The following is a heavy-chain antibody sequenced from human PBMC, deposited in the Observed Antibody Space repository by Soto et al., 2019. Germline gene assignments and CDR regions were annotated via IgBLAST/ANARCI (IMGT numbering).Heavy chain of an antibody. Sequence: QVRLVESGGGVVQPGRSLRLSCAASGFTFSSYGMHWVRQAPGKGLEWVAVIWYDGSNKYYADSVKGRFTISRDNSKNTLYLQMNSLRAEDTAVYYCARGIAATVNGGYFDYWGQGTLVTVSS. D-gene: IGHD4-17*01. J-gene: IGHJ4*02. V-gene: IGHV3-33*01. CDR2: IWYDGSNK. CDR1: GFTFSSYG. CDR3: ARGIAATVNGGYFDY.